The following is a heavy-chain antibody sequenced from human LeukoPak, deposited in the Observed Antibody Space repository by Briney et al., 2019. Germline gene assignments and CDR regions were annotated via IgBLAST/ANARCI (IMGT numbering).Heavy chain of an antibody. CDR3: ARDPPRSGSLLHFEY. J-gene: IGHJ4*02. V-gene: IGHV3-48*04. D-gene: IGHD5-12*01. CDR1: GFTFSSYS. Sequence: GGSLRLSCVASGFTFSSYSMNWVRQAPGKGLEWVSSISGSRTTIYYAYSLNGVFTVSKDNTKKSLFQQMTTMTADATAYYCVARDPPRSGSLLHFEYWGQGTVVTVSS. CDR2: ISGSRTTI.